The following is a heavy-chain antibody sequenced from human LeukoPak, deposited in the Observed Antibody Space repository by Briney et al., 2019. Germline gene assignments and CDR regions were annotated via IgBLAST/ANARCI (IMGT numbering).Heavy chain of an antibody. Sequence: ASVKVSCKASGYTFTGYFIHWVRQAPGQGLEWMGRINPNSGGTNYAQKFKGRVTVTRDTSISTAYMELSRLRSDDTAVYYCARDQDYGGTSDYWGQGTLVTVSS. V-gene: IGHV1-2*06. CDR1: GYTFTGYF. D-gene: IGHD4-23*01. CDR2: INPNSGGT. CDR3: ARDQDYGGTSDY. J-gene: IGHJ4*02.